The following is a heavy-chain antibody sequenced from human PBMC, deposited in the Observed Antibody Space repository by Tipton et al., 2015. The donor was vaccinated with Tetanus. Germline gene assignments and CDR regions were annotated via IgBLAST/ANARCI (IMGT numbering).Heavy chain of an antibody. D-gene: IGHD3-3*01. Sequence: TLSLTCNVSGASINAGGYLWTWVRQHPGKGLEWIGNIYYFTERTSHTPSLDGRVSISVDTSKNQFSLRLTSVTAADTAVYYCARGLPRESFYLDYWGQGKQVTVSS. V-gene: IGHV4-31*03. J-gene: IGHJ4*02. CDR3: ARGLPRESFYLDY. CDR2: IYYFTERT. CDR1: GASINAGGYL.